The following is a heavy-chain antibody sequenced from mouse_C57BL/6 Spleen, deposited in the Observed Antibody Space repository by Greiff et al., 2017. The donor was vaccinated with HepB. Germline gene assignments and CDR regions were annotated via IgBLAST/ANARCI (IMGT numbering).Heavy chain of an antibody. CDR3: AREREFYDGYYEGYFDV. CDR1: GFSLTSYA. Sequence: VQLQQSGPGLVAPSQSLSITCTVSGFSLTSYAISWVRQPPGKGLEWLGVIWTGGGTNYNSALKSRLSISKDNSKSQVFLKMNSLQTDDTARYYCAREREFYDGYYEGYFDVWGTGTTVTVSS. J-gene: IGHJ1*03. D-gene: IGHD2-3*01. CDR2: IWTGGGT. V-gene: IGHV2-9-1*01.